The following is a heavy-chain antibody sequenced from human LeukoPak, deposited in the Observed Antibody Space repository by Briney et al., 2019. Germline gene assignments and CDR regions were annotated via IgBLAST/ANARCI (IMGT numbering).Heavy chain of an antibody. V-gene: IGHV3-11*01. CDR1: GFIFSDYN. CDR3: ARTGYSYGFDY. D-gene: IGHD5-18*01. CDR2: ISSSGSTI. Sequence: GGSLRLSCAASGFIFSDYNLSWIGQAPGKGLEWVSYISSSGSTIYYADSVRGRFTISRDNAKNSLYLQMNSLRAEDTAVYYCARTGYSYGFDYWGQGTLVTVSS. J-gene: IGHJ4*02.